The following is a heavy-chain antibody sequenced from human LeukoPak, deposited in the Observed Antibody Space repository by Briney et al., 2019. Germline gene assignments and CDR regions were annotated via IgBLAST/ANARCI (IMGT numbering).Heavy chain of an antibody. V-gene: IGHV3-48*03. Sequence: PGGSLRLSCAASGFTFSSYEMNWVRQAPGKGLEWVSYISGSGSTIYYADSVKGRFTISRDNAKNSLYLQMNSLRAEDTAVYYCAKAAGAYYYYYMDVWGKGTTVTVSS. CDR1: GFTFSSYE. CDR2: ISGSGSTI. CDR3: AKAAGAYYYYYMDV. J-gene: IGHJ6*03.